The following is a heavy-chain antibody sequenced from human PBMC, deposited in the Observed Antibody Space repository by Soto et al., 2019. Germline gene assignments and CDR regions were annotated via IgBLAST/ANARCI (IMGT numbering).Heavy chain of an antibody. J-gene: IGHJ5*02. D-gene: IGHD3-10*01. CDR3: ARLGPYGSESYSFRYNWFDP. V-gene: IGHV3-53*01. Sequence: GGSLRLSCAASGFSVSSSHMIWVRQAPGKWLEWVSVIYSGGSSYYAVSVQGRFTISRDNSKNTVYLQMNSLRGEDTAMYFCARLGPYGSESYSFRYNWFDPWGQGTLVTVSS. CDR2: IYSGGSS. CDR1: GFSVSSSH.